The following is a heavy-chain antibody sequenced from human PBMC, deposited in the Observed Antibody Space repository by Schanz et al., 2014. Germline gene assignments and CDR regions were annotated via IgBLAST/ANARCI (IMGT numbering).Heavy chain of an antibody. CDR1: GDSISSGGYY. D-gene: IGHD4-17*01. V-gene: IGHV4-31*03. J-gene: IGHJ3*02. CDR3: ARDRGHGDLPGDI. Sequence: QVQLQESGPGLVKPSQTLSLTCTVSGDSISSGGYYWSWIRQHPGKGLEWIGFISYSGSTYYNPSLKSRITKSVDTSKNQFSLNLSSATAAETAVYYCARDRGHGDLPGDIWGQGTMVTVSS. CDR2: ISYSGST.